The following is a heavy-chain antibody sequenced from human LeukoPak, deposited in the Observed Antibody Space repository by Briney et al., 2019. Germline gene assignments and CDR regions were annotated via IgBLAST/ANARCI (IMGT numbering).Heavy chain of an antibody. J-gene: IGHJ4*02. D-gene: IGHD6-13*01. Sequence: GGSLRLSCVASGFTFDDYAMHWVRQAPGKGLEWVSGITWNSGYIGYADSVKGRFTISRDNAKNSLYLQMNSLRAEGTALYYCAKADARIAPGGFDYWGQGTLISVSS. CDR1: GFTFDDYA. CDR2: ITWNSGYI. V-gene: IGHV3-9*01. CDR3: AKADARIAPGGFDY.